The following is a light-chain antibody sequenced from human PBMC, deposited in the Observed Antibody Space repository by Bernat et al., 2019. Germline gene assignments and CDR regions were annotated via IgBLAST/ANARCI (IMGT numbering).Light chain of an antibody. CDR2: ENK. CDR3: QSYDDTTVI. Sequence: NFMLTQPHSVSESPGKTVTISCTRSSGNIASKYVQWYQQRPGSSPITVIYENKERPSVVPNRFSGSIDSSSNSASLTISGLQSEDEADYFCQSYDDTTVIFGGGTKLTVL. J-gene: IGLJ2*01. CDR1: SGNIASKY. V-gene: IGLV6-57*01.